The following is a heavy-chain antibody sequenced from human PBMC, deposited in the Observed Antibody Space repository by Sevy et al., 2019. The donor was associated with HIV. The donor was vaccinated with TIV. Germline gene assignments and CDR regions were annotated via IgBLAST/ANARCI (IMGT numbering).Heavy chain of an antibody. J-gene: IGHJ4*02. CDR1: GGTLSCYA. CDR3: ARANDSSGYYLGLDY. CDR2: IIPIFGTA. D-gene: IGHD3-22*01. V-gene: IGHV1-69*13. Sequence: ASVKVSCKASGGTLSCYAISWVRQAPGQGLEWMGGIIPIFGTANYAQRFQGRVTITADESTSTAYMELSSLRSEDTAVYYCARANDSSGYYLGLDYWGQGALVTVSS.